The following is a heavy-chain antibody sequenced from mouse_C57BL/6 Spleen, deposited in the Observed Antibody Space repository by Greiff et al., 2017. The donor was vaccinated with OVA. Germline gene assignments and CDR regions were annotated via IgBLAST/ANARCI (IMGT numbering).Heavy chain of an antibody. CDR1: GYAFTNYL. J-gene: IGHJ2*01. V-gene: IGHV1-54*01. Sequence: QVQLKESGAELVRPGTSVKVSCKASGYAFTNYLIEWVKQRPGQGLEWIGVINPGSGGTNYNEKFKGKATLTADKSSSTAYMQLSSLTSEDSAVYFCARDGSSRYYFDYWGQGTTLTVSS. CDR3: ARDGSSRYYFDY. CDR2: INPGSGGT. D-gene: IGHD1-1*01.